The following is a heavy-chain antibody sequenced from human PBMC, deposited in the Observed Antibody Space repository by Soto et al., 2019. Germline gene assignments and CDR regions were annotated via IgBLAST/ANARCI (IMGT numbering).Heavy chain of an antibody. V-gene: IGHV4-4*02. CDR3: ASLPADYYDSSGYTIDY. CDR1: SGSISSSNW. D-gene: IGHD3-22*01. J-gene: IGHJ4*02. CDR2: IYHSGST. Sequence: SETLSLTCAVSSGSISSSNWWSWVRQPPGKGLEWIGEIYHSGSTNYNPSLKSRVTISVDKSKNQFSLKLSSVTAADTAVYYCASLPADYYDSSGYTIDYWGQGTLVTVSS.